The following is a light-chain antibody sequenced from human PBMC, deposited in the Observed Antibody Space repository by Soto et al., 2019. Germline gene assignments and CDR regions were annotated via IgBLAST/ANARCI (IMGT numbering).Light chain of an antibody. V-gene: IGLV2-23*02. CDR3: CSDTGTGVYV. CDR1: SSDVGRFNF. Sequence: QSVLTQPASVSGSPGQSITISCTVTSSDVGRFNFVSWYQQHPGKAPKLMIFEVNKRPSGVSNRFYGSKSGNTASLTISGLQAEDEADYYCCSDTGTGVYVFGTGTKVTVL. J-gene: IGLJ1*01. CDR2: EVN.